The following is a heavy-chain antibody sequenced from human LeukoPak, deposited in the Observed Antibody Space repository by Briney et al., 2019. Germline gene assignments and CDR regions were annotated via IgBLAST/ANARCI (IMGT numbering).Heavy chain of an antibody. CDR2: VYTSGNT. CDR3: ARINTHGGCYPNYFDY. Sequence: SETLSLTCTVSGGSISNYYWTWIRQPAGKGLEWIGRVYTSGNTNYNPSLKSRVTMSLDTSKNQFSLKVRSVTAADTAVYYCARINTHGGCYPNYFDYWGQGILVTVSS. D-gene: IGHD3-22*01. J-gene: IGHJ4*02. V-gene: IGHV4-4*07. CDR1: GGSISNYY.